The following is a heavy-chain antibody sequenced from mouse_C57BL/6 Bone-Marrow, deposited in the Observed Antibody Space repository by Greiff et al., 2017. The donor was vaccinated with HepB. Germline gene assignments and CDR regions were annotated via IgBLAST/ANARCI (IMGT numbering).Heavy chain of an antibody. CDR1: GYTFTSYW. CDR2: IYPGDGDT. CDR3: ARGLYSNYEDFDV. V-gene: IGHV1-82*01. D-gene: IGHD2-5*01. Sequence: QVQLQQPGAELVKPGASVKLSCKASGYTFTSYWMHWVKQRPGKGLEWIGRIYPGDGDTNYNGKFKGKATLTADKSSSTAYMQLSSLTSEDSAVYFCARGLYSNYEDFDVWGTGTTVTVSS. J-gene: IGHJ1*03.